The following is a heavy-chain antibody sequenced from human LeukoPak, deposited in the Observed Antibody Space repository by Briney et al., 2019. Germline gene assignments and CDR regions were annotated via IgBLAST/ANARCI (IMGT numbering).Heavy chain of an antibody. CDR2: ISGSGAGT. D-gene: IGHD3-22*01. CDR1: GFTFSSYA. V-gene: IGHV3-23*01. J-gene: IGHJ4*02. Sequence: GGSLRLSCAASGFTFSSYAMSWVRQAPGKGLEWVSTISGSGAGTYYPDSVKGRFTISRDNSKNTLYLQMNSLRAEDTAVYYCAKDAFHDSSGYYSPFDYWGQGTLVTVSS. CDR3: AKDAFHDSSGYYSPFDY.